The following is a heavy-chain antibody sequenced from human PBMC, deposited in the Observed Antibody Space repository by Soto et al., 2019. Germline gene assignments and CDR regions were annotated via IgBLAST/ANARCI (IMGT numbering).Heavy chain of an antibody. D-gene: IGHD3-22*01. CDR1: GFTFSSYG. Sequence: QVQLVESGGGVVQPGRSLRLSCAASGFTFSSYGMHWVRQAPGKGLEWVAVISKDGGTEYDADSVKGRFTISRDNSKNTLYLQMNSLRAEDTAVYYCAKETHSSGYGSYFDYWGQGTLVTVSS. V-gene: IGHV3-30*18. J-gene: IGHJ4*02. CDR2: ISKDGGTE. CDR3: AKETHSSGYGSYFDY.